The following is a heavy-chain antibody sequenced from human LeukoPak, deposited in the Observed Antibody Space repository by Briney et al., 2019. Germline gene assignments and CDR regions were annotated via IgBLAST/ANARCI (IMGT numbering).Heavy chain of an antibody. CDR1: GFTVSSNY. V-gene: IGHV3-53*01. Sequence: PGGSLRLSCAPSGFTVSSNYMSWVRQAPGKGLEGVSVIYSGGSTYYADSVKGRFTISRDNSKNTLYLQMNSLRAEDTAVYYCATDSGWYPPLAFDIWGQGTMVTVSS. J-gene: IGHJ3*02. CDR3: ATDSGWYPPLAFDI. CDR2: IYSGGST. D-gene: IGHD6-19*01.